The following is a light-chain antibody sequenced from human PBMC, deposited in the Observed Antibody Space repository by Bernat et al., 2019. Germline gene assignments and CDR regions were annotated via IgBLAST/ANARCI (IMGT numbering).Light chain of an antibody. J-gene: IGKJ2*01. CDR3: QQYYSYPYT. CDR1: QGVSSY. V-gene: IGKV1-8*01. Sequence: AIRMTQSPSSFSASTGDRVAITCRASQGVSSYLAWYQQKPGKAPKLLMYAASTLQSGVPSRFSGSGSGTDFTLTISCLQSEDFATYYCQQYYSYPYTFGQGTTLEIK. CDR2: AAS.